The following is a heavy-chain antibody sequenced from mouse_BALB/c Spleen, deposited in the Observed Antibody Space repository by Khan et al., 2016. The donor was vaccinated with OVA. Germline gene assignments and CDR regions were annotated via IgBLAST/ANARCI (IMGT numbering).Heavy chain of an antibody. Sequence: VQLKESGGGLVQPGGSRKLSCAASGFTFSSFGMHWVRQAPKKGPEWVAYISSGSSTIYYVDTVKGRFTISRDSPKNTLFLQMTSLRSEDTAMYYCARSGGNFHWYFDVWGAGTSVTVSS. CDR2: ISSGSSTI. J-gene: IGHJ1*01. V-gene: IGHV5-17*02. CDR1: GFTFSSFG. CDR3: ARSGGNFHWYFDV. D-gene: IGHD2-1*01.